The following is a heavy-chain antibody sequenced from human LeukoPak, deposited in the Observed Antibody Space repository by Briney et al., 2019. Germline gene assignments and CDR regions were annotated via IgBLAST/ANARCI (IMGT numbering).Heavy chain of an antibody. Sequence: ASVKVSCKASGYTFTSYGISWVRQAPGQGLEWMGWISTYNGNTNSAQKLQGRVTMTTDTSTSTVYMELRSLRSDDTAVYYCARGDSGFSIDYWGRGSLVTVSS. CDR2: ISTYNGNT. D-gene: IGHD6-13*01. V-gene: IGHV1-18*01. CDR1: GYTFTSYG. CDR3: ARGDSGFSIDY. J-gene: IGHJ4*02.